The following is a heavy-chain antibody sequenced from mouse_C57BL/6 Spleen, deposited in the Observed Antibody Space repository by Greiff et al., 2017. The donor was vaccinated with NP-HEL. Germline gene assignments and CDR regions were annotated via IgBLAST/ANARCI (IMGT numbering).Heavy chain of an antibody. V-gene: IGHV1-64*01. J-gene: IGHJ4*01. CDR2: IHPNSGST. CDR3: ARDYGSSSTGAMDY. Sequence: QVQLQQPGAELVKPGASVKLSCKASGYTFTSYWMHWVKQRPGQGLEWIGMIHPNSGSTNYNEKFKGKATFTADTSSNTAYMQLSSLTTEDSAIYYCARDYGSSSTGAMDYWGQGTSVTVSS. D-gene: IGHD1-1*01. CDR1: GYTFTSYW.